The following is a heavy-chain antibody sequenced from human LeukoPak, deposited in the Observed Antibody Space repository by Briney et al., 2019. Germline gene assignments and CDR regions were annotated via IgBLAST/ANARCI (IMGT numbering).Heavy chain of an antibody. CDR1: GYTFTSYG. CDR2: ISAHNGNT. V-gene: IGHV1-18*01. J-gene: IGHJ4*02. Sequence: ASVKVSCKASGYTFTSYGISWVRQAPGQGLEWMGWISAHNGNTKYAQKVQGRVTMTTETSTSTAYMELRSLRSDDTAVYYCARDKTGQLAPGDWGQGTLVTVSS. CDR3: ARDKTGQLAPGD. D-gene: IGHD6-13*01.